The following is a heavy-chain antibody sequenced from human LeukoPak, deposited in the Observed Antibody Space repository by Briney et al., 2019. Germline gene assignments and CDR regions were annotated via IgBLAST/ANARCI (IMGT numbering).Heavy chain of an antibody. CDR1: GLTFSSYS. Sequence: GGSLRLSCAASGLTFSSYSMNWVRQAPGKGLEWVSSISSSSSYIYYADSVKGRFTISRDNAKNSLYLQMNSLRAEDTAVYYCARDGYCSSTSCYGPHYYYYYGMDVWGQGTTVTVSS. CDR3: ARDGYCSSTSCYGPHYYYYYGMDV. J-gene: IGHJ6*02. D-gene: IGHD2-2*03. V-gene: IGHV3-21*01. CDR2: ISSSSSYI.